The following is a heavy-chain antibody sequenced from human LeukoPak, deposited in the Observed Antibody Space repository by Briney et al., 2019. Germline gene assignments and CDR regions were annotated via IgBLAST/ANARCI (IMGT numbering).Heavy chain of an antibody. CDR3: ASDVWSSSSLYKNQYFQH. D-gene: IGHD6-6*01. V-gene: IGHV1-69*05. Sequence: SVKVSCKASGGTFSSYAISWVRQAPGQGLEWMGGIIPIFGTANYAQKFQGRVTITTDESTSTAYMELSSLRSEDTAVYYCASDVWSSSSLYKNQYFQHWGQGTLVTVSS. J-gene: IGHJ1*01. CDR1: GGTFSSYA. CDR2: IIPIFGTA.